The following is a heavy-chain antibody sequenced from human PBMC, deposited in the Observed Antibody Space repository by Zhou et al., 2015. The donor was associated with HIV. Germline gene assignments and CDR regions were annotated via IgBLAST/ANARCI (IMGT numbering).Heavy chain of an antibody. J-gene: IGHJ6*02. CDR1: GGTFSSYA. Sequence: QVQLVQSGAEVKKPGSSVKVSCKASGGTFSSYAISWVRQAPGQGLEWMGGIIPMFGTANYAQKFQGRVTITADESTSTAYMELSRLRSEDTAVYYCASELVAATLGPYYYYGMDVVGPRDHGHRLL. D-gene: IGHD2-15*01. CDR2: IIPMFGTA. CDR3: ASELVAATLGPYYYYGMDV. V-gene: IGHV1-69*12.